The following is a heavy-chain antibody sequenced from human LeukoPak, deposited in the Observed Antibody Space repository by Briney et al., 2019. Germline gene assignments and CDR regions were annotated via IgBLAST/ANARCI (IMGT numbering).Heavy chain of an antibody. V-gene: IGHV3-23*01. J-gene: IGHJ4*02. Sequence: GGSLRLSCAASGFSFSSYAMYWVRQAPGQGLEWVAGITNDADITYYTDSVEGRFTISRDNSRNTLYLQMSSLRAEDTALYYCAKGSSSYYFESWGRGTLVTVSS. D-gene: IGHD6-6*01. CDR1: GFSFSSYA. CDR3: AKGSSSYYFES. CDR2: ITNDADIT.